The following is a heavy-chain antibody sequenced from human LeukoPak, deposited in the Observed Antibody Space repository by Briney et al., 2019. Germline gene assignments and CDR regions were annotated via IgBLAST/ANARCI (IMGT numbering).Heavy chain of an antibody. CDR3: ARSPPYGSGVDY. Sequence: GGSLRLSCAASGFTFSSNYMSWVRQAPGKGLEWGSVIYSGGSTYYADSVKGRFTISRDNSKNTLYLQMNSLRAEDTAVYYCARSPPYGSGVDYWGQGTLVTVSS. V-gene: IGHV3-53*01. CDR1: GFTFSSNY. CDR2: IYSGGST. J-gene: IGHJ4*02. D-gene: IGHD3-10*01.